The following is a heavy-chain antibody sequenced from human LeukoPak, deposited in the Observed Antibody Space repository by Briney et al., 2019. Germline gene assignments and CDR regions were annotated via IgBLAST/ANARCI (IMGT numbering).Heavy chain of an antibody. D-gene: IGHD6-13*01. CDR3: AKDRYSSSALFAITPFDY. Sequence: GGSLRLSCVASEFTFSSYGMHWVRQAPGKGLEWVASIRYDGSDKYYADSVKGRFAISRDNSKNTLYLQLNSLRAEDTAVYYCAKDRYSSSALFAITPFDYWGQGTLITVSS. CDR1: EFTFSSYG. V-gene: IGHV3-30*02. J-gene: IGHJ4*02. CDR2: IRYDGSDK.